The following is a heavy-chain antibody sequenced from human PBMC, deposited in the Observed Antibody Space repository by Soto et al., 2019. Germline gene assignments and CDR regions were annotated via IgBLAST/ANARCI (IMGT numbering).Heavy chain of an antibody. Sequence: SETLSLTCAVYGGSFSGYYWSWIRQPPGKGLEWIGEINHSGSTNYNPSLKSRVTISVDTSKNQFSLKLSSVTAADTAVYYCARATTLITIHWKGTYYFDYWGQGTLVTVSS. CDR2: INHSGST. CDR3: ARATTLITIHWKGTYYFDY. V-gene: IGHV4-34*01. CDR1: GGSFSGYY. D-gene: IGHD3-3*01. J-gene: IGHJ4*02.